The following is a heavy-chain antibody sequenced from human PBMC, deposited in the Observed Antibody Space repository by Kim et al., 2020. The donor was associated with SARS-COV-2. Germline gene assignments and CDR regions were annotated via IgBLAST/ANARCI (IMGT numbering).Heavy chain of an antibody. CDR3: VRDIDY. CDR1: GFTFSYYW. Sequence: GGSLRLSCSASGFTFSYYWMTWFRQAPGKGLELVASIKKDGSEKYYVDSVKGRFTISRDDAKKSLYLQMNSLRAEDTAIYHCVRDIDYWGQGTLVTDSS. V-gene: IGHV3-7*01. J-gene: IGHJ4*02. CDR2: IKKDGSEK.